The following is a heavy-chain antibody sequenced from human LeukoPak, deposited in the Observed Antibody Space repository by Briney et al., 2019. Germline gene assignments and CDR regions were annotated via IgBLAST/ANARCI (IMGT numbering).Heavy chain of an antibody. D-gene: IGHD3-10*01. CDR1: GFTFSDYY. J-gene: IGHJ4*02. CDR3: ARDHRPDYGSGSYFDY. Sequence: GGSLRLSCAASGFTFSDYYMSWIRQAPGKGLEWVSYISSSSSYTNYADSVKGRFTIFRDNAKNSLYLQMNSLRAEDTAVYYCARDHRPDYGSGSYFDYWGQGTLVTVSS. V-gene: IGHV3-11*06. CDR2: ISSSSSYT.